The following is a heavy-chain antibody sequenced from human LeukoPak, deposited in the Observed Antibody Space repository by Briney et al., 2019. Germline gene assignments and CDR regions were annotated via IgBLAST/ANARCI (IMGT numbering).Heavy chain of an antibody. J-gene: IGHJ5*02. Sequence: SETLSLTCAVYGGSFSGYYWSWIRQPPGKGLEWIGEINHSGSTNYNPPLKSRVTISVDTSKNQFSLKLSSVTAADTAVYYCARSSRRLDPWGQGTLVTVSS. D-gene: IGHD2-2*01. CDR2: INHSGST. CDR3: ARSSRRLDP. CDR1: GGSFSGYY. V-gene: IGHV4-34*01.